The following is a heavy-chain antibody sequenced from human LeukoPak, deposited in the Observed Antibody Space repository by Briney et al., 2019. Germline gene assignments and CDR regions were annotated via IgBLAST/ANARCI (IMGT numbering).Heavy chain of an antibody. Sequence: AASVNVSCKASGGTFSSYAISWVRQAPGQGLEWMGGIIPIFGTANYAQKFQGRVTITADKSTSTAYMELSSLRSEDTAVYYCARDRDCSGGSCYEYSYYYYGMDVWGQGTTVTVSS. J-gene: IGHJ6*02. D-gene: IGHD2-15*01. CDR3: ARDRDCSGGSCYEYSYYYYGMDV. CDR2: IIPIFGTA. V-gene: IGHV1-69*06. CDR1: GGTFSSYA.